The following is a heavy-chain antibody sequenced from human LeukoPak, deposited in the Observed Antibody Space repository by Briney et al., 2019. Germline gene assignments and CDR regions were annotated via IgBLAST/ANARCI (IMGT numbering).Heavy chain of an antibody. CDR2: ITGSGGRT. Sequence: GGSPRLSCAASGFTFSSYAMSWVRQAPGKGPEWVSGITGSGGRTYYADSVKGRFTISRDNSKNTLYLQMNSLRAEDTAMYYCAKGDCSDSSTYAPLFDYWGQGTLVTVSS. D-gene: IGHD3-22*01. CDR3: AKGDCSDSSTYAPLFDY. CDR1: GFTFSSYA. V-gene: IGHV3-23*01. J-gene: IGHJ4*02.